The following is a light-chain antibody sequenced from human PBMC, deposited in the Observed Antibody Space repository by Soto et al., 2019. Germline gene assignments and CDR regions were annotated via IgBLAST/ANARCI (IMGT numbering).Light chain of an antibody. CDR1: QSISWW. V-gene: IGKV1-5*03. CDR2: KAS. J-gene: IGKJ2*03. CDR3: QQYNHWYS. Sequence: DIQMTQSPSTLSASVGDRVTITCRASQSISWWLAWYQLKPGKAPKLLIYKASSLQSGVPSRFSGSGSGTDFTLTINSLQPDDFATYYCQQYNHWYSFGQGTKLEIK.